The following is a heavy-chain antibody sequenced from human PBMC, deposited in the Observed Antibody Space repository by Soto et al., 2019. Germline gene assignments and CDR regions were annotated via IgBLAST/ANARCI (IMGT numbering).Heavy chain of an antibody. D-gene: IGHD6-19*01. Sequence: ASVKVSCKASGYTFTGYYMHWVRQAPGQGLEWMGWINPNSGGTNYAQKFQGWVTMTRDTSISTAYMELSRLRSDDTAVYYCARGINGYSSGWLYYFDYWGQGTLVTVSS. J-gene: IGHJ4*02. V-gene: IGHV1-2*04. CDR2: INPNSGGT. CDR1: GYTFTGYY. CDR3: ARGINGYSSGWLYYFDY.